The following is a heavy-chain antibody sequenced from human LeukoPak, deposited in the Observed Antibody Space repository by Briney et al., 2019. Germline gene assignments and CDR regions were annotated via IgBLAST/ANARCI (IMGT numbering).Heavy chain of an antibody. D-gene: IGHD5-12*01. CDR3: ARDVGTNMGHSGYDYEGYYFDY. J-gene: IGHJ4*02. CDR1: GGSISSGGYY. Sequence: SETLSLTCTVSGGSISSGGYYWSWIRQPPGKGLEWIGYIYHSGSTYYNTSLKSRVTISVDRSKNQFSLKLSSVTAADTAVYYCARDVGTNMGHSGYDYEGYYFDYWGQGTLVTVSS. CDR2: IYHSGST. V-gene: IGHV4-30-2*01.